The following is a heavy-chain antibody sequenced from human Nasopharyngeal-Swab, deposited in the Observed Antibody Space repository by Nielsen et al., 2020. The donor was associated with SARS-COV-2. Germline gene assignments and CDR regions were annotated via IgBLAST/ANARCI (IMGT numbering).Heavy chain of an antibody. CDR3: ARTDSSGYYPVTYYYYGMDV. J-gene: IGHJ6*02. V-gene: IGHV3-23*01. Sequence: VRQAPGKGLEWVSVISGSGGSTYYADSVKGRFTISRDNSKNTLYLQMNSLRAEDTAVYYCARTDSSGYYPVTYYYYGMDVWGQGTTVTVSS. CDR2: ISGSGGST. D-gene: IGHD3-22*01.